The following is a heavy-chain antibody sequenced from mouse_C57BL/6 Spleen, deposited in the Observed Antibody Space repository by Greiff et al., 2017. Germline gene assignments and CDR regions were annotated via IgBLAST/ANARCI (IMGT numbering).Heavy chain of an antibody. Sequence: VQLQQSGPELVKPGASVKISCKASGYTFTDYYMNWVQQSPGKSLEWIGDINPNNGGTSYNQPFKGQATLTVDKASCTAYMELRSLTSEDSAVDYCARLEARCAIAYWGQGTSVTFSS. CDR1: GYTFTDYY. V-gene: IGHV1-26*01. J-gene: IGHJ4*01. CDR2: INPNNGGT. CDR3: ARLEARCAIAY.